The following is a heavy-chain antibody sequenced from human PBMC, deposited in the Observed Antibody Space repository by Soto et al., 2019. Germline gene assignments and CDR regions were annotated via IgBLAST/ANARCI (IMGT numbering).Heavy chain of an antibody. CDR3: ARSTSTLTTLDY. V-gene: IGHV1-46*01. D-gene: IGHD4-17*01. CDR1: GYTFTSYY. Sequence: ASVKVSCKASGYTFTSYYMHWVRQAPGQGLEWMVIINPSGGSTNYAQKFQGRVTMTRDTSTSTVYMELSSLRSEDMAVYYCARSTSTLTTLDYWAQGTLVTVSS. J-gene: IGHJ4*02. CDR2: INPSGGST.